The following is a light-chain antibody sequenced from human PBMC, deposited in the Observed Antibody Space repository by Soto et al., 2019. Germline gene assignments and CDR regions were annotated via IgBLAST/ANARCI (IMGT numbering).Light chain of an antibody. Sequence: QSALTQPPSASGSPGRSVTISCTGTSSDVGAYNYVSWYQQHAGKAPKLVIYEVTKRPSGVPDRFSGSKSANTASLTVSGLQAEDEAYYYCSSFASINTWVFGGGTKVTVL. V-gene: IGLV2-8*01. CDR2: EVT. CDR1: SSDVGAYNY. CDR3: SSFASINTWV. J-gene: IGLJ3*02.